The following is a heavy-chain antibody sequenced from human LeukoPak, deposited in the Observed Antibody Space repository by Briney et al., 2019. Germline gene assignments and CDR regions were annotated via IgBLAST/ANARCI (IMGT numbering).Heavy chain of an antibody. CDR1: GFSFSSFA. CDR3: ARFSPTPLLNYYYYGMDV. D-gene: IGHD3-3*01. J-gene: IGHJ6*02. V-gene: IGHV3-23*01. Sequence: PGGSPRLSCEASGFSFSSFALSWVRQAPGTGLEWVSCFSGSGASTYYADSVKGRFTISRDNSKNTLYLQMNSLRAEDTAVYYCARFSPTPLLNYYYYGMDVWGQGTTVTVSS. CDR2: FSGSGAST.